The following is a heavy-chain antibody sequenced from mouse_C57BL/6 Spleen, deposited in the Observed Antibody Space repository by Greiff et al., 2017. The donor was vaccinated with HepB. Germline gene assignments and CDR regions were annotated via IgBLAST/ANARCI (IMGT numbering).Heavy chain of an antibody. CDR1: GFTFSDYG. CDR2: ISNLAYSI. Sequence: EVQLVESGGGLVQPGGSLKLSCAASGFTFSDYGMAWVRQAPRKGPEWVAFISNLAYSIYYADTVTGRFTISRENAKNTLYLEMSSLRSEDTAMYYCARQGNHGSSYDWYFDVWGTGTTVTVSS. CDR3: ARQGNHGSSYDWYFDV. V-gene: IGHV5-15*01. J-gene: IGHJ1*03. D-gene: IGHD1-1*01.